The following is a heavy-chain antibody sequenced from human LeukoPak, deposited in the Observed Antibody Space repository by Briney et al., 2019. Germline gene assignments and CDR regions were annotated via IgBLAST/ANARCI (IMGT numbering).Heavy chain of an antibody. D-gene: IGHD3-10*01. CDR1: GGTFINYP. J-gene: IGHJ6*03. Sequence: ASVKVSCKASGGTFINYPITWVRQAPGQGLEWMGGIIPMYDAANYAQKFQGRVTITRNTSISTAYMELSSLRSEDTAVYYCARGITMVRGVIINYYYYYMDVWGKGTTVTVSS. CDR3: ARGITMVRGVIINYYYYYMDV. CDR2: IIPMYDAA. V-gene: IGHV1-69*05.